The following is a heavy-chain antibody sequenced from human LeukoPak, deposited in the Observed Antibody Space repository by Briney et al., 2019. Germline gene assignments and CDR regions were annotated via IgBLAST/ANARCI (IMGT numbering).Heavy chain of an antibody. CDR1: GYTFTGYY. V-gene: IGHV1-2*06. Sequence: EASVKVSCKTSGYTFTGYYIHWVRQAPGQGLEWLGRIDPNSGGTSYAHNFRGRVTMTRDTSISTAYMDLSSLRSDDTAVYYCARDSRVSGDYWGQGTLVTASS. J-gene: IGHJ4*02. CDR2: IDPNSGGT. CDR3: ARDSRVSGDY. D-gene: IGHD2-2*01.